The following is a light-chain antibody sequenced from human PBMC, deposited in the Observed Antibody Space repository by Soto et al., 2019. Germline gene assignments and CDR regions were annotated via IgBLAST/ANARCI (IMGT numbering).Light chain of an antibody. CDR3: LQDYADPRT. CDR2: ASS. Sequence: AIQMTQSPSSLSASVGDRVNITCRASQGIRNDLAWYQQRPGAAPKLLIFASSNLQTGVPSRFRGSGSGTDCTLTISSLLPDDFATNYCLQDYADPRTFGQGTKVEI. V-gene: IGKV1-6*01. CDR1: QGIRND. J-gene: IGKJ1*01.